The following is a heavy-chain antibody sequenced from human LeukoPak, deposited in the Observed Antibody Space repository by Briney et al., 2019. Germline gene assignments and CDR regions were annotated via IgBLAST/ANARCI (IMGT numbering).Heavy chain of an antibody. Sequence: GGCLRLSCAASGFTFSSYAMSWVRQAPGKGLGWVSGISGSGGSTSYTDSVKGRFTISTDHSKNTMYLRMNSLMTEDTAVYYSAKVVEWGQGTLVTVSS. J-gene: IGHJ4*02. CDR2: ISGSGGST. V-gene: IGHV3-23*01. D-gene: IGHD3-10*01. CDR3: AKVVE. CDR1: GFTFSSYA.